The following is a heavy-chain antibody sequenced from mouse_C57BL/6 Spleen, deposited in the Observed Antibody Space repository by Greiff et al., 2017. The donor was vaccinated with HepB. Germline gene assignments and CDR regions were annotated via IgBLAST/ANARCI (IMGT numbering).Heavy chain of an antibody. CDR3: ARVYYGSSSCY. V-gene: IGHV1-82*01. CDR2: IYPGDGDT. D-gene: IGHD1-1*01. CDR1: GYAFSSSW. J-gene: IGHJ2*01. Sequence: VQLQQSGPELVKPGASVKISCKASGYAFSSSWMNWVKQRPGKGLEWIGRIYPGDGDTNYNGKFKGKATLTADKSSSTAYMQLSSLTPEDSAVYFCARVYYGSSSCYWGQGTTLTVSS.